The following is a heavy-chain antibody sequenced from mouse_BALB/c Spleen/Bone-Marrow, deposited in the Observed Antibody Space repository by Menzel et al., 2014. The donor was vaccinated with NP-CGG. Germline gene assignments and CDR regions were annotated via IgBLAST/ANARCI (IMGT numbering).Heavy chain of an antibody. J-gene: IGHJ3*01. CDR1: GYTFSSYW. CDR3: ARNGNYPAWFAY. D-gene: IGHD2-1*01. V-gene: IGHV1-9*01. Sequence: VQLQQSGAVLMKPGASVKISCKATGYTFSSYWIEWVKQRPGHGLEWIGEILPGSGSTNYNEKFKGKATFTADTSSNTAYMQLSSLTSEDSAVYYCARNGNYPAWFAYWGQGTLVTVSA. CDR2: ILPGSGST.